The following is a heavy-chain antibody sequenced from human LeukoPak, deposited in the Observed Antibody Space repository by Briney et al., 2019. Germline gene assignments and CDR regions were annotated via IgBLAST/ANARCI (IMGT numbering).Heavy chain of an antibody. Sequence: SETLSLTCTVSGGSISSYYWSWIRQPPGKGLEWIGYIYYSGSTNYNPSLKSRVTISVDTSKNQFSLKLSSATAADTAVYYCARWYYDFWSGYYQYYFDYWGQGTLVTVSS. D-gene: IGHD3-3*01. CDR2: IYYSGST. J-gene: IGHJ4*02. V-gene: IGHV4-59*08. CDR3: ARWYYDFWSGYYQYYFDY. CDR1: GGSISSYY.